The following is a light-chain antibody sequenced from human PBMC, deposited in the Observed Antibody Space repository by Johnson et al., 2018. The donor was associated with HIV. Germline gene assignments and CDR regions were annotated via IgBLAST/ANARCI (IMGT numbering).Light chain of an antibody. CDR1: SSNIGNNY. Sequence: QSVLTQPPSVSAAPGQKVTISCSGSSSNIGNNYVSWYQQLPGTVPKLLIYDNNKRPSGIPDRFSGSKSGTSATLGITGLQTGDEADYYCGTWDSSLSAGGYVFGTGTKVTVL. CDR2: DNN. J-gene: IGLJ1*01. CDR3: GTWDSSLSAGGYV. V-gene: IGLV1-51*01.